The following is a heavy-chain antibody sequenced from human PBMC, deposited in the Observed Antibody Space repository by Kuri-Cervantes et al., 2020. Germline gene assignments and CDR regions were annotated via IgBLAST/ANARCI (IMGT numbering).Heavy chain of an antibody. CDR1: GGSISSGGYY. J-gene: IGHJ4*02. Sequence: SCTVSGGSISSGGYYWSWIRQHPGKGLEWIGYIYYSGSTYYNPSLKSLVTISVDTSKNQFSLKLSSVTAADTAVYYCASRARIAVAGYDYWGQGTLVTVSS. CDR3: ASRARIAVAGYDY. D-gene: IGHD6-19*01. V-gene: IGHV4-31*01. CDR2: IYYSGST.